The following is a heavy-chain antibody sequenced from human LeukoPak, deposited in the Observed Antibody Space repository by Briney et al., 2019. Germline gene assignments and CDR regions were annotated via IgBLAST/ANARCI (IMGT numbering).Heavy chain of an antibody. J-gene: IGHJ4*02. CDR2: IYSGGST. CDR3: ARGGYSSSRALDY. Sequence: GGSLRLSCAASGFTVSSNCMSWVRQAPGKGLEWVSVIYSGGSTYYADSVKGRFTISRDNAKNSLYLQMNSLRAEDTAVYYCARGGYSSSRALDYWGQGTLVTVSS. V-gene: IGHV3-53*01. CDR1: GFTVSSNC. D-gene: IGHD6-13*01.